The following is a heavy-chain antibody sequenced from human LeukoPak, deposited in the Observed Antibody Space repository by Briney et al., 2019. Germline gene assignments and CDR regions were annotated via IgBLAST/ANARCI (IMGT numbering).Heavy chain of an antibody. CDR2: IKEDGSEK. CDR1: GFTFRGYW. V-gene: IGHV3-7*01. CDR3: ARKYYYESSGYYPFDY. J-gene: IGHJ4*02. D-gene: IGHD3-22*01. Sequence: GGSLRLSCAASGFTFRGYWMSWVRQAPGKGLEWVANIKEDGSEKYYVGSVKGRFTISRDNAKNSLYLQMDSLRAEDTAVYYCARKYYYESSGYYPFDYWGQGALVTVSS.